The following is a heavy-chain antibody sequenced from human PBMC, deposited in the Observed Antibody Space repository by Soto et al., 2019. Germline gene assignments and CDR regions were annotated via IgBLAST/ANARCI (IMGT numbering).Heavy chain of an antibody. CDR2: ISGSGGST. J-gene: IGHJ5*02. CDR1: GFTFSSYA. Sequence: GGSLRLSCAASGFTFSSYAMGWVRQAPGKGLEWVSAISGSGGSTYYADSVKGRFTISRDNSKNTLYLQMNSLRAEDTAVYYCASRIAAAEPDWFDPWGQGTLVTVPQ. CDR3: ASRIAAAEPDWFDP. D-gene: IGHD6-13*01. V-gene: IGHV3-23*01.